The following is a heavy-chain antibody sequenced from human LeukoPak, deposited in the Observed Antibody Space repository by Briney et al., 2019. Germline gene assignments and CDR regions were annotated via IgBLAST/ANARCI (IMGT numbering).Heavy chain of an antibody. CDR2: IKKDGSEK. CDR3: AELGITMIGGV. V-gene: IGHV3-7*01. D-gene: IGHD3-10*02. Sequence: GGSLRLSCAASGFTFSSYWMSWVRQGPGKGLEWVANIKKDGSEKKYVDSVKGRFTISRDNAKNSLYLQMNSLRAEDTAVYYCAELGITMIGGVWGKGTTVTISS. CDR1: GFTFSSYW. J-gene: IGHJ6*04.